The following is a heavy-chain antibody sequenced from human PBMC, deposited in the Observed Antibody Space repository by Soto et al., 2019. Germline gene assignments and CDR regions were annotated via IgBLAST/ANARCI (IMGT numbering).Heavy chain of an antibody. V-gene: IGHV6-1*01. CDR2: TYYRSKWYN. D-gene: IGHD6-19*01. Sequence: SQTLSLTCAISGDSVSSNSAAWNWIRQSPSRGLEWLGRTYYRSKWYNDYAGSVKSRITINPDTSKNQFSRKLNSVTPEDAAVYYRARDKSGWGLAFDIWGQGTMVTVSS. CDR3: ARDKSGWGLAFDI. J-gene: IGHJ3*02. CDR1: GDSVSSNSAA.